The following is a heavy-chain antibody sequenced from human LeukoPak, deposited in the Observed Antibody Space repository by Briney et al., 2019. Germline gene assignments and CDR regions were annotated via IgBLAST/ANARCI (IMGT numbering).Heavy chain of an antibody. V-gene: IGHV5-51*01. CDR2: IYPGDSDT. CDR3: ARTVGYGWWPSGAFDI. D-gene: IGHD2-8*02. J-gene: IGHJ3*02. Sequence: GESLKISCKGSGYSFTSYWIGWVRQMPGKGLEWMGIIYPGDSDTRYSPSFQGQVTISADKSISTAYLQWSSLKASDTAMYYCARTVGYGWWPSGAFDIWGQGTMVTVSS. CDR1: GYSFTSYW.